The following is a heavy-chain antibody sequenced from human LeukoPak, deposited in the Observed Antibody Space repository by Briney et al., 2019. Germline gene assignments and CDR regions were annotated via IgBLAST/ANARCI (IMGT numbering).Heavy chain of an antibody. Sequence: GGSLRLSCAASGFTVSSNYMSWVRQAPGKGLEWVSVIYSGGSTYYADSVKGRFTISRDNSKNTLYLQMNSLRAEDTAVYYCARDLSSGPYYYDSSGAGWGQGTLVTVSS. V-gene: IGHV3-66*01. CDR3: ARDLSSGPYYYDSSGAG. J-gene: IGHJ4*02. CDR1: GFTVSSNY. D-gene: IGHD3-22*01. CDR2: IYSGGST.